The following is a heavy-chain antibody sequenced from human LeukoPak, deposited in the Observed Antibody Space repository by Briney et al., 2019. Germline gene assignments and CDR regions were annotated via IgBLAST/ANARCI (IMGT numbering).Heavy chain of an antibody. CDR3: ARDSSTSSLADP. Sequence: ASVKVSCKASGYTXTRYYMHGVRQAPGQGLEWMGIIHPSSGSTSYAQKFEGRVTLTRDTSTSTVYMELISLRSEDTAVYYCARDSSTSSLADPWGQGTLVTVSS. D-gene: IGHD2-2*01. V-gene: IGHV1-46*01. J-gene: IGHJ5*02. CDR2: IHPSSGST. CDR1: GYTXTRYY.